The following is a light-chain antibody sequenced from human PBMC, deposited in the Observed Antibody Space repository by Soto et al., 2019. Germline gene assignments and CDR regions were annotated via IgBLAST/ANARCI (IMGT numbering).Light chain of an antibody. V-gene: IGLV2-8*01. Sequence: QSALAQPPSASGSPGQSVTISCTGSGSDIGAYNFVSWYQQHPGKAPKLMIFGVTERPSGVPDRFSGSKSGNTASLTVSGLQPDDEAVYYCYSYAGRNVWVFGGGTKVTVL. CDR3: YSYAGRNVWV. CDR1: GSDIGAYNF. J-gene: IGLJ3*02. CDR2: GVT.